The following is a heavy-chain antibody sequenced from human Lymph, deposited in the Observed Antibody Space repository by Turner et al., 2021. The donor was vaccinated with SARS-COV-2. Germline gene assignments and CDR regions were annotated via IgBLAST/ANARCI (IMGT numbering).Heavy chain of an antibody. CDR3: AKGVRGVIIPEAFDI. D-gene: IGHD3-10*01. Sequence: EVQLLESGGGLFQPGWSLRLFCPASGFTFSSYAMSWVRPAPGKGLEWVSAMSGSGGSTYYADAVKGRFTISRDNSKNTLYLQMNSLRAEDTAVYYCAKGVRGVIIPEAFDIWGQGTMVTISS. V-gene: IGHV3-23*01. CDR1: GFTFSSYA. CDR2: MSGSGGST. J-gene: IGHJ3*02.